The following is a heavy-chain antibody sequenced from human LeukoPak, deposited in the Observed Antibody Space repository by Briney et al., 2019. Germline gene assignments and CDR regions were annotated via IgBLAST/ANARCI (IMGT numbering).Heavy chain of an antibody. D-gene: IGHD6-13*01. V-gene: IGHV4-30-4*01. J-gene: IGHJ3*02. Sequence: PSQTLSLTCSVSGDSINSGDYYWSWIRQPPGKGLEWIGYIFYNGNTYYSPSLESRISISIDTSKNQFSLRLRSVTAADTAVYYCARRRQQLDAFDIWGQGTMVTVSS. CDR3: ARRRQQLDAFDI. CDR1: GDSINSGDYY. CDR2: IFYNGNT.